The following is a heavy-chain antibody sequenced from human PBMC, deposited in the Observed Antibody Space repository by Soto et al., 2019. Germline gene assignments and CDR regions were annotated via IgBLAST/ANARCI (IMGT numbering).Heavy chain of an antibody. V-gene: IGHV1-69*13. CDR1: GGTFSSYA. D-gene: IGHD6-6*01. CDR3: ASRIKYSSSSSFDY. Sequence: ASVKVSCKASGGTFSSYAISWVRQAPGQGLEWMGGIIPIFGTANYAQKFQGRVTITADESTSTAYMELSSLRSEDTAVYYCASRIKYSSSSSFDYWGQGTLVTVSS. J-gene: IGHJ4*02. CDR2: IIPIFGTA.